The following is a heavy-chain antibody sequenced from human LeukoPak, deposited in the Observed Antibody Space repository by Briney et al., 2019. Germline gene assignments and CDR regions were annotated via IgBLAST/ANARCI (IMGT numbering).Heavy chain of an antibody. V-gene: IGHV3-7*01. CDR2: IKQDGSKK. D-gene: IGHD3-3*01. Sequence: GGSLRLSCAASGFTFSSYWMSWVRRAPGKGLEWVANIKQDGSKKYYVDSVKGRITISRDNAKSSLYLQMNSLRAEDTAVYYCARDLRFYDYWGQGTLVTVSS. J-gene: IGHJ4*02. CDR3: ARDLRFYDY. CDR1: GFTFSSYW.